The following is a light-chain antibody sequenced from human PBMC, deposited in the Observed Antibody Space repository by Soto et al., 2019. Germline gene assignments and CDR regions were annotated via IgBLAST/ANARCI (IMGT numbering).Light chain of an antibody. CDR3: QQYGASPRT. CDR2: GVS. J-gene: IGKJ2*01. V-gene: IGKV3-20*01. CDR1: QSVSSNF. Sequence: EIVLTQSPDTLSLSPGERATLPCRASQSVSSNFFAWYQQKPGQAPRLLIHGVSSRATGTPDRFSGSGSETDFTLTISRLEPEDFAIYYCQQYGASPRTFGQGTKVDIK.